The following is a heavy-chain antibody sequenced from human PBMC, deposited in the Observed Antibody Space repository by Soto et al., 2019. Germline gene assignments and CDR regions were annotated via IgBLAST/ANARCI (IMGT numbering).Heavy chain of an antibody. V-gene: IGHV6-1*01. Sequence: SPTLSLTCAISGDSVSSNDATWDWIRQSPSRGLEWLGRTYYRSKWYNEYGLSVKSRITINADTCKNQFSLQLNSVTPEDAAVYYCARWDHDYGYLDVWGLGTTVTVSS. CDR1: GDSVSSNDAT. CDR3: ARWDHDYGYLDV. D-gene: IGHD4-17*01. J-gene: IGHJ6*02. CDR2: TYYRSKWYN.